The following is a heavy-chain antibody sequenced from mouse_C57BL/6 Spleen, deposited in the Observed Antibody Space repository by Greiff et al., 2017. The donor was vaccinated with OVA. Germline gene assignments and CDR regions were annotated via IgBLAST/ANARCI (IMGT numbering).Heavy chain of an antibody. J-gene: IGHJ3*01. CDR1: GFTFSDYG. CDR2: ISNLAYSI. Sequence: EVKLVESGGGLVQPGGSLKLSCAASGFTFSDYGMAWVRQAPRKGPEWVAFISNLAYSIYYADTVTGRFTISRENAKNTLYLEMSSLRSEDTAMYCCARGDSNYGFAYWGQGTMVTVSA. V-gene: IGHV5-15*01. CDR3: ARGDSNYGFAY. D-gene: IGHD2-5*01.